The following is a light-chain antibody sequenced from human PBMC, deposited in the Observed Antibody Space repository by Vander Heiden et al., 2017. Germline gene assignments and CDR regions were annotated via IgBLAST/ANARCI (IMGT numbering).Light chain of an antibody. CDR1: QSLLHSNGYNY. V-gene: IGKV2-28*01. J-gene: IGKJ2*01. CDR3: MQALQTPYT. Sequence: DIMMTQSPLSLPVTSGEPASISCRPSQSLLHSNGYNYLDWYLQKPGQSPQLLIYLGSNRASGVPDRFSGSGSGTDFTLKISRVEAEDVGVYYCMQALQTPYTFGQGTKLEIK. CDR2: LGS.